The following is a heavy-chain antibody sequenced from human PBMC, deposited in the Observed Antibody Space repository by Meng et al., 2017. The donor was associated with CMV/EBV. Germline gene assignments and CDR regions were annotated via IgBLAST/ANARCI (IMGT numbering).Heavy chain of an antibody. CDR1: GGSIRSSSYY. V-gene: IGHV4-39*07. Sequence: QRRESGPGPVKPSETLSLTCTVSGGSIRSSSYYWGWIRQPPGKGLEWIGSIYYSGSTYYNPSLKSRVTISVDTSKNQFSLKLSSVTAADTAVYYCASRITIFGVVTAFDPWGQGTLVTVSS. J-gene: IGHJ5*02. CDR2: IYYSGST. D-gene: IGHD3-3*01. CDR3: ASRITIFGVVTAFDP.